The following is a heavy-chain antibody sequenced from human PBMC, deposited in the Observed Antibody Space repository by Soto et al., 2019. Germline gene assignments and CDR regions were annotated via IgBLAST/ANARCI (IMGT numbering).Heavy chain of an antibody. J-gene: IGHJ4*02. V-gene: IGHV3-23*01. CDR3: ATQGYYYGSGSYEVY. CDR1: GFTFSSYA. Sequence: GGSLRLSCAASGFTFSSYAMSWVRQAPGKGLEWVSAISGSGGSTYYADSVKGRFTISRDNSKNTLYLQMNSLRAEDTAVYYCATQGYYYGSGSYEVYWGQGTLVTVSS. CDR2: ISGSGGST. D-gene: IGHD3-10*01.